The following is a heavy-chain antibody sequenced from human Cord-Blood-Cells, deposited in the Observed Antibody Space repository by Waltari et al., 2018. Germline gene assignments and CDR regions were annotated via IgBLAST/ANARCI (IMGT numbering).Heavy chain of an antibody. V-gene: IGHV1-24*01. D-gene: IGHD3-3*01. J-gene: IGHJ5*02. CDR3: ATVSTYYDFWTGWFDP. Sequence: QVQLVQSGAEVKKPGASVKVSCKVSGYTLTELSMHWVRQPPGKGLEWMGGFDPEDGETIYAQKFQGRVTMTEDTSTDTAYMELSSLRSEDTAVYYCATVSTYYDFWTGWFDPWGQGTLVTVSS. CDR1: GYTLTELS. CDR2: FDPEDGET.